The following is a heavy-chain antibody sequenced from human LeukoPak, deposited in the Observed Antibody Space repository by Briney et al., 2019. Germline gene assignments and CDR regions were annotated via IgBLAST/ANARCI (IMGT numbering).Heavy chain of an antibody. D-gene: IGHD5-18*01. CDR1: GLTFSRYA. V-gene: IGHV3-23*01. J-gene: IGHJ4*02. CDR2: ISESGSGT. Sequence: GGSLRLSCAVSGLTFSRYAMSWVRQAPGKGLEWVSAISESGSGTYYADSVKGRFTISRDNSRDTLSLQMNSLRAEDTAVYYCAKDIAQGYTFGSIEQDYWGQGTLVTVSS. CDR3: AKDIAQGYTFGSIEQDY.